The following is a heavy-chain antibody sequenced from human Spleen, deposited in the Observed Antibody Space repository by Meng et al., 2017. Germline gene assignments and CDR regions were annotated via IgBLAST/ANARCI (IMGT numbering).Heavy chain of an antibody. CDR1: GGTFCGKH. Sequence: SLAHPRPVYGGTFCGKHWSWLRQPPGKGLEWIGEINHSGSTNYNPSLKSRVTISVDTSQNDLSLKLSSVTAADSAVYYCARGPATKAHDFDYWGQGTLVTVSS. V-gene: IGHV4-34*01. D-gene: IGHD5-24*01. CDR3: ARGPATKAHDFDY. J-gene: IGHJ4*02. CDR2: INHSGST.